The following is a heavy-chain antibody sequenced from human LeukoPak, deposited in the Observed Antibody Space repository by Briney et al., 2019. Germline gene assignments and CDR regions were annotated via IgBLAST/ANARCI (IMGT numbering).Heavy chain of an antibody. CDR2: ISGSGGST. Sequence: GGSLRLSCAASGFTFSSYAMSWVRQAPGKGLEWVSAISGSGGSTYYADSVKGRFAISRDNSKNTLYLQMNSLRAEDTAVYYCAKDGFFIYPSGSYYWGQGTLVTVSS. J-gene: IGHJ4*02. D-gene: IGHD1-26*01. CDR1: GFTFSSYA. CDR3: AKDGFFIYPSGSYY. V-gene: IGHV3-23*01.